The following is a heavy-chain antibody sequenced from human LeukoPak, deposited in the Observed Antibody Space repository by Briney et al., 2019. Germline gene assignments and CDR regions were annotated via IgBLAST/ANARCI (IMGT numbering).Heavy chain of an antibody. CDR1: GGSISSYY. V-gene: IGHV4-34*01. Sequence: SETLSLTCTVSGGSISSYYWSWIRQSPGKGLEWIGEINHSGSTNYNPSLKSRVTISVDTSKNQFSLKLSSVTAADTAVYYCARGQVLRLDYWGQGTLVTVPS. CDR3: ARGQVLRLDY. CDR2: INHSGST. D-gene: IGHD3-16*01. J-gene: IGHJ4*02.